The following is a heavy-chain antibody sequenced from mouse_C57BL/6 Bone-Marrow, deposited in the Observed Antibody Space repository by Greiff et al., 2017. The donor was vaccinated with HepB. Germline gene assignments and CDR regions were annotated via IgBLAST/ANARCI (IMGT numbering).Heavy chain of an antibody. D-gene: IGHD2-4*01. CDR2: IHPNSGST. CDR3: AREEPYEYDVDWFAY. Sequence: QVQLQQPGAELVKPGASVKLSCKASGYTFTSYWMHWVKQRPGQGLEWIGMIHPNSGSTNYNEKLKSKATLTVAKSSSTAYMQLSSLTSEDSAVYDCAREEPYEYDVDWFAYWGQGTLVTVAA. V-gene: IGHV1-64*01. CDR1: GYTFTSYW. J-gene: IGHJ3*01.